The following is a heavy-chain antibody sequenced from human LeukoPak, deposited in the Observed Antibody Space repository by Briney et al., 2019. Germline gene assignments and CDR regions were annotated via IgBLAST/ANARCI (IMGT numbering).Heavy chain of an antibody. CDR1: GGSFSGYY. J-gene: IGHJ4*02. Sequence: SETLSLTCAVYGGSFSGYYWSWIRQPPGKGLEWIGEINHSGSTNYNPSLKSRVTISVDTSKNQFSLKLSSVTAADTAVYYCARVEGSSWYEVDYWGQGTLVTGSS. V-gene: IGHV4-34*01. D-gene: IGHD6-13*01. CDR3: ARVEGSSWYEVDY. CDR2: INHSGST.